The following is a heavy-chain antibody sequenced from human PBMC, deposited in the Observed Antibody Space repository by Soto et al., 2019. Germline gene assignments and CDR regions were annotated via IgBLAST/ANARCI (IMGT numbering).Heavy chain of an antibody. V-gene: IGHV4-59*01. CDR2: IYYSGST. CDR3: ARDLLGLNWFDP. J-gene: IGHJ5*02. CDR1: GGSISSYY. Sequence: PSETLSLTCTVSGGSISSYYWSWIRQPPGKGLEWIGYIYYSGSTNYNPSLKSRVTISVDTSKNQFSLKLSSVTAADTAVYYCARDLLGLNWFDPWGQGTLVTVSS. D-gene: IGHD1-7*01.